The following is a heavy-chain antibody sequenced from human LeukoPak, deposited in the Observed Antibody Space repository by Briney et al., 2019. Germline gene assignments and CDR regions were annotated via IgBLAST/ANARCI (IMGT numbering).Heavy chain of an antibody. CDR1: GFTFSSYA. Sequence: GGSLRLSCAASGFTFSSYAMSWVRQAPGKGLEWVSAISGSGGSTYYADSVKGRFTISRDNSKNTLYLQMNSLRAEDTAVYYCAKSPSAVMGATRGYFDYWGQGTLVTVSS. V-gene: IGHV3-23*01. D-gene: IGHD1-26*01. J-gene: IGHJ4*02. CDR2: ISGSGGST. CDR3: AKSPSAVMGATRGYFDY.